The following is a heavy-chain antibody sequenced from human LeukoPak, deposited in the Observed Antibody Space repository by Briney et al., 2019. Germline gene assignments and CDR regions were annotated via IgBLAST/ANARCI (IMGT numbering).Heavy chain of an antibody. J-gene: IGHJ4*02. V-gene: IGHV1-18*01. CDR2: ISAYNGNT. CDR3: ARDLKMGYSSGRYSWGTGSSNDY. D-gene: IGHD6-19*01. Sequence: RASVKVSCKASGYTFTSYGISWVRQAPGQGLEWMGWISAYNGNTNYAQKFQGRITMTTDTSTSTAYMELRSLRSDDTAVYYCARDLKMGYSSGRYSWGTGSSNDYWGQGTLVTVSS. CDR1: GYTFTSYG.